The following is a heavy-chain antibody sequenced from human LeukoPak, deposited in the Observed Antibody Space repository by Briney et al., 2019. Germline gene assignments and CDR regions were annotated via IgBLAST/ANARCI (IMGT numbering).Heavy chain of an antibody. CDR1: GFTFDDFG. D-gene: IGHD7-27*01. CDR2: INWNGETI. Sequence: GGSLRLSCATSGFTFDDFGMAWVRHVPGKGPEWVSGINWNGETIAYRDSVKGRFTISRDSARRSVYLQMNSLRDEDTALYYCAKEKGANWDPFDYWGRGTLVIVSS. CDR3: AKEKGANWDPFDY. J-gene: IGHJ4*02. V-gene: IGHV3-20*04.